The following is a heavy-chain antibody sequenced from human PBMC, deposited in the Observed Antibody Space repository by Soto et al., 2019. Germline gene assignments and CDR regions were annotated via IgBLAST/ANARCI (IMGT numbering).Heavy chain of an antibody. D-gene: IGHD3-22*01. Sequence: QVQLVESGGGVVQPGRSLRLSCAASGFTFSSYGMHWVRQAPGKGLGWVAVIWYDGSNKYYADSVKGRFTISRDNSKNTLYLQMNSLRAEDTAVYYCARSYYYDSSGYYRSFFQHWGQGTLVTVSS. CDR2: IWYDGSNK. J-gene: IGHJ1*01. CDR1: GFTFSSYG. V-gene: IGHV3-33*01. CDR3: ARSYYYDSSGYYRSFFQH.